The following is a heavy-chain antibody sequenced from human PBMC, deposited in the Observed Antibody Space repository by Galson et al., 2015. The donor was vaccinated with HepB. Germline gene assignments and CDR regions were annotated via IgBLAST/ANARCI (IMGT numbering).Heavy chain of an antibody. CDR2: ISGSGIVR. V-gene: IGHV3-11*01. CDR3: AKNARPSALASPIN. J-gene: IGHJ4*02. Sequence: SLRLSCAASGFTFSDYHMSWLRQAPGKGLEWVSYISGSGIVRYYAASVKGRFTISRDNALNSLFLRMNVLRVEDTAVYYCAKNARPSALASPINWGQGTLVTVSS. CDR1: GFTFSDYH. D-gene: IGHD1-1*01.